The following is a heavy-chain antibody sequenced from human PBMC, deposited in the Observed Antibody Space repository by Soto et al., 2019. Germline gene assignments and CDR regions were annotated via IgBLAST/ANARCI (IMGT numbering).Heavy chain of an antibody. J-gene: IGHJ1*01. Sequence: QVQLVQSGAEVKKPGSSVKVSCKASGGTFSSHGFNWVRQAAGQGLEWIGGSIPLFGITNHTQKCTDRVPISANTSTSTANVRLRSARADATAVYSCRRDRGCDLTHWGEGTVIAVSP. CDR1: GGTFSSHG. CDR3: RRDRGCDLTH. D-gene: IGHD3-10*01. V-gene: IGHV1-69*14. CDR2: SIPLFGIT.